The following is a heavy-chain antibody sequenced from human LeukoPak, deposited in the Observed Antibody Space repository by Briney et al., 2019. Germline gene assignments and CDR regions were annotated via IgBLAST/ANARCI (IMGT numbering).Heavy chain of an antibody. J-gene: IGHJ4*02. Sequence: GSLRLYCAASGFTFSGSPILWVRQASGKGLEWVGRIRSKADNYATAYAASVQGRCTISRDDSKNTAYLQLNSLKIEDTAVYYCTQFNYWGQGALVTVSS. CDR3: TQFNY. D-gene: IGHD5-24*01. V-gene: IGHV3-73*01. CDR2: IRSKADNYAT. CDR1: GFTFSGSP.